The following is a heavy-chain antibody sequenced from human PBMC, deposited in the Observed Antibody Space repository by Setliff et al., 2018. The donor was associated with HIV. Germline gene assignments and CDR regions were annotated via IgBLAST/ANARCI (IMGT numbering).Heavy chain of an antibody. CDR1: AGTVSSYG. V-gene: IGHV1-69*06. CDR3: AGDVGRRWDY. J-gene: IGHJ4*02. CDR2: IIPNFGAA. D-gene: IGHD2-15*01. Sequence: GASVKVSCKASAGTVSSYGISWVRQAPGQGLEWMGRIIPNFGAANYAQRFQGRVTITADKSTSTVYMELTSLRSEDTAMYYCAGDVGRRWDYWGQGTLVTVSS.